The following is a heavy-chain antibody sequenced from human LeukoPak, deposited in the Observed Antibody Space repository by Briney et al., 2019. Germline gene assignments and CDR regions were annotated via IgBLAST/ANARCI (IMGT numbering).Heavy chain of an antibody. CDR2: IRNKRYDGTT. CDR1: GFSFGDYG. Sequence: GRSLRLSCTASGFSFGDYGMTWVRQAPGKGLEWVGFIRNKRYDGTTEYAASVKGRFTISRDDSKSIAYLQINSLKTEDTAVYYCSRGDYYDSSGYYLLFDYWGQGTLVTVSS. CDR3: SRGDYYDSSGYYLLFDY. J-gene: IGHJ4*02. V-gene: IGHV3-49*04. D-gene: IGHD3-22*01.